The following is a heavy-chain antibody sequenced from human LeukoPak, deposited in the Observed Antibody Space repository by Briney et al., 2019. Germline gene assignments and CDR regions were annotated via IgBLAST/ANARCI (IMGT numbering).Heavy chain of an antibody. D-gene: IGHD2-15*01. CDR3: ARGLFGRGYCSGGSCYAIGY. J-gene: IGHJ4*02. Sequence: ASVKVSCKASGYTFTSYDINWVRRATGQGLEWMGWMNPNSGNTGYAQKFQGRVTMTRNTSISTAYMELSSLRSEDTAVYYCARGLFGRGYCSGGSCYAIGYWGQGTLVTVSS. CDR1: GYTFTSYD. V-gene: IGHV1-8*01. CDR2: MNPNSGNT.